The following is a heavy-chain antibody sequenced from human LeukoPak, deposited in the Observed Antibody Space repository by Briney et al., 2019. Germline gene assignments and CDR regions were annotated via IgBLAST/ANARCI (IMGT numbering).Heavy chain of an antibody. CDR2: ISYDGSYE. D-gene: IGHD2-2*01. Sequence: GGSLRLSCAASGFTFSAFGMHWVRQAPGKGLEWVAVISYDGSYEYLAESVKGRFTISRDDSKNTLHLQINSLRAEDTAMYYCAKEEYTAANSWGQGTLVSVST. J-gene: IGHJ4*02. CDR3: AKEEYTAANS. V-gene: IGHV3-30*18. CDR1: GFTFSAFG.